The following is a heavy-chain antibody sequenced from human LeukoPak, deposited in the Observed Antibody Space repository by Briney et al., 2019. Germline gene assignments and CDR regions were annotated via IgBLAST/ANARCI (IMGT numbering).Heavy chain of an antibody. CDR3: AGKDSSSPEPYDY. D-gene: IGHD6-13*01. CDR2: IIPIFGTA. Sequence: SVKVSCKASGGTFSSYAISWVRQAPGQGLEWMGGIIPIFGTANYAQKFQGRVAITADKSTSTAYMELSSLRSEDTAVYYCAGKDSSSPEPYDYWGQGTLVTVSS. J-gene: IGHJ4*02. CDR1: GGTFSSYA. V-gene: IGHV1-69*06.